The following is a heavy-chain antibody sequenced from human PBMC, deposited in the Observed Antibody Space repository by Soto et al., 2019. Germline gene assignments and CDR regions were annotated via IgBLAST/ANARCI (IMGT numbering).Heavy chain of an antibody. V-gene: IGHV5-51*01. J-gene: IGHJ4*02. CDR1: GYTFSNFW. D-gene: IGHD6-13*01. Sequence: GESLKISCQCSGYTFSNFWIGWVRQLPGQGLEWMGIIYPGDHETRYSPSFLGKVTISAEKSINTAYLQWSSLEASDSAFYFCARSPRSSPYFDAWGQGALVTVSS. CDR2: IYPGDHET. CDR3: ARSPRSSPYFDA.